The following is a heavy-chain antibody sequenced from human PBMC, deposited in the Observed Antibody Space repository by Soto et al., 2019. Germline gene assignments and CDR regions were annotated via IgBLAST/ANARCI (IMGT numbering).Heavy chain of an antibody. D-gene: IGHD6-19*01. Sequence: ASVKVSCKASGYTFTSYGISWVRQAPGQGLEWMGWISAYNGNTNYAQKLQGRVTMTTDTSTSTAYMELRSLRSDDTAVYYCASQIAVAGYDYSGQRTLVAVSS. CDR2: ISAYNGNT. V-gene: IGHV1-18*01. CDR3: ASQIAVAGYDY. CDR1: GYTFTSYG. J-gene: IGHJ4*02.